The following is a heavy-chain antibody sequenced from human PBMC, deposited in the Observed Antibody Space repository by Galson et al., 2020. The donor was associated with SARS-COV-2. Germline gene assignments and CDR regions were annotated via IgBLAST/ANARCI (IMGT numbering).Heavy chain of an antibody. CDR3: AKDKEAIHRLEGWFFFEY. CDR1: GFTFSSYG. V-gene: IGHV3-30*02. CDR2: ICYDGSTI. D-gene: IGHD2-15*01. Sequence: GGSLRLSCAASGFTFSSYGMHWVRQAPGKGLEWVAFICYDGSTIYYADSVKGRFTISRDNSKNTLYLQMNSLRAEDTAVYYCAKDKEAIHRLEGWFFFEYWGQGALVTVSS. J-gene: IGHJ4*02.